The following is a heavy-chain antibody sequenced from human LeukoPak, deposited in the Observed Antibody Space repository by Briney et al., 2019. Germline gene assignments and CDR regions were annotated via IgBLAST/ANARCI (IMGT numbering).Heavy chain of an antibody. CDR2: IRSRANSYVT. CDR3: SRHSDRYCSGAGCYVDYYYGMDV. Sequence: PGGSLRLSCAASGFTFSGSAIYWVRQASVKGLEWVGRIRSRANSYVTAYAASMNGRFTISRDDSQNTAYLQMNSLQTEDTAVYYCSRHSDRYCSGAGCYVDYYYGMDVWGQGTTVTVAS. CDR1: GFTFSGSA. V-gene: IGHV3-73*01. D-gene: IGHD2-15*01. J-gene: IGHJ6*02.